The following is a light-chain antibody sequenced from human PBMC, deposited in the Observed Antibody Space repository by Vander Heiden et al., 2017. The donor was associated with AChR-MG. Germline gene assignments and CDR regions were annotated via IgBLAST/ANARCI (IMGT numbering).Light chain of an antibody. Sequence: QSALTQPPSASGSPGQSVTISCTGSSSDVGGYNYVSWYQQHPGKAPKLMVFEVDKRPSWVPDRFSGSKSGNTASLTVSGLQAEDEADYYCSSYAGTNNYVFGTGTKVTVL. CDR1: SSDVGGYNY. V-gene: IGLV2-8*01. J-gene: IGLJ1*01. CDR3: SSYAGTNNYV. CDR2: EVD.